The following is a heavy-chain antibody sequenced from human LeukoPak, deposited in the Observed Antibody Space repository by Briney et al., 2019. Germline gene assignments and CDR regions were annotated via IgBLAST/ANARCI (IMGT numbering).Heavy chain of an antibody. D-gene: IGHD3-10*01. CDR3: ARDRGLLDGFDI. V-gene: IGHV4-59*01. CDR1: GGSISSYY. J-gene: IGHJ3*02. Sequence: SGTLSLTCTVSGGSISSYYWSWIRQPPGKGLEWIGYIYYSGSTNYKPSLKSRLTILFDTSKNQLSLRLNSVTAADTAVYFCARDRGLLDGFDIWGQGTMVTVSS. CDR2: IYYSGST.